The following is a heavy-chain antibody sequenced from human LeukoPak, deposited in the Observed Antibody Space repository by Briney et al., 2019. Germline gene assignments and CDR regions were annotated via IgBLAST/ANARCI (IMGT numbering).Heavy chain of an antibody. CDR3: ARDRRYYYDSSGYHDYYYGMDV. CDR1: GYTFTSYG. CDR2: ISAYNGNT. J-gene: IGHJ6*02. D-gene: IGHD3-22*01. Sequence: ASVKVSCKASGYTFTSYGISWVRQVPGQGLEWMGWISAYNGNTNYAQKLQGRVTMTTDTSTSTAYMELRSLRSDDTAVYYCARDRRYYYDSSGYHDYYYGMDVWGQGTTVTVSS. V-gene: IGHV1-18*01.